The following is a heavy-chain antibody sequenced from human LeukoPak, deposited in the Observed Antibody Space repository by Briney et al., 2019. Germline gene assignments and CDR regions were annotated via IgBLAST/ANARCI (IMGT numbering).Heavy chain of an antibody. J-gene: IGHJ5*02. CDR1: GGSINSGSYY. CDR2: IYTSGST. CDR3: ARYSYGYHWFDP. V-gene: IGHV4-61*02. Sequence: SETLSLTCTVSGGSINSGSYYWSWIRQPAGKGLEWIGRIYTSGSTNYNPSLKSRVTISVDTSKNQFSLKLSSVTAADTAVYYCARYSYGYHWFDPWGQGTLVTVSS. D-gene: IGHD5-18*01.